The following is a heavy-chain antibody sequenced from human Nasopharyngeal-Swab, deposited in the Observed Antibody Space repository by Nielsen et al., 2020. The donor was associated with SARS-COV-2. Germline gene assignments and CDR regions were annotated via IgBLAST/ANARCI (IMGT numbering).Heavy chain of an antibody. CDR2: IYYSGTT. Sequence: SETLSLTCTVSGGSISSSSYYWGWIRQPPGKGLEWIGSIYYSGTTYYNPSLKSRVTISVDTSKNQFSLKLNSVTAADTAVYYCASRGYSGYDFDYWGQGTLVTVSS. D-gene: IGHD5-12*01. CDR3: ASRGYSGYDFDY. V-gene: IGHV4-39*01. J-gene: IGHJ4*02. CDR1: GGSISSSSYY.